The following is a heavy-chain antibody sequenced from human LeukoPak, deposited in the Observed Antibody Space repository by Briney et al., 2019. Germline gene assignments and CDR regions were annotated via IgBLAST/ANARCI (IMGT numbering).Heavy chain of an antibody. J-gene: IGHJ6*03. Sequence: SETLSLTCTVSGGSISSGSYYWSWIRQPAGKGLEWIGRIYTSGSTNYNPSLKSRVTISVDTSKNQFSLKLSSVTAADTAVYYCARGEESLGYCSGGSCSYMDVWGKGTTVTVSS. V-gene: IGHV4-61*02. CDR3: ARGEESLGYCSGGSCSYMDV. D-gene: IGHD2-15*01. CDR2: IYTSGST. CDR1: GGSISSGSYY.